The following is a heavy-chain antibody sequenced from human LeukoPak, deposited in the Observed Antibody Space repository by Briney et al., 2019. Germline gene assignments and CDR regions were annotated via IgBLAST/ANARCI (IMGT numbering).Heavy chain of an antibody. Sequence: SETLSLTCTVSGGSISSSSYYWGWIRQPPGKGLEWIGSIYYSGSTYYNPSLKSRVTISVDTSKNQFSLKLSSVTAADTAVYYCARIAAAGTRFDPWGQGTLVTVSS. CDR3: ARIAAAGTRFDP. CDR1: GGSISSSSYY. D-gene: IGHD6-13*01. V-gene: IGHV4-39*07. J-gene: IGHJ5*02. CDR2: IYYSGST.